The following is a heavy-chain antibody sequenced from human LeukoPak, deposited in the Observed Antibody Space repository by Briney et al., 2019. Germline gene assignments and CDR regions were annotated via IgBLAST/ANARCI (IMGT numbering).Heavy chain of an antibody. J-gene: IGHJ4*02. Sequence: SETLSLTCTVSGGSISSYYWSWIRQPPGKGLEWIGYIYYSGSTNYNPSLKSRVTMSVDPSRIQFSLQLSSVTPADTAVYYCARLGEWELIWGQGTLVTVSS. D-gene: IGHD1-26*01. CDR1: GGSISSYY. V-gene: IGHV4-59*01. CDR3: ARLGEWELI. CDR2: IYYSGST.